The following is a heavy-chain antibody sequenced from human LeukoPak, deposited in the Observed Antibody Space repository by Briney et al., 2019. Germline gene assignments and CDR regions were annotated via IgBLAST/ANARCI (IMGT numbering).Heavy chain of an antibody. V-gene: IGHV4-34*01. Sequence: SETLSLTCADYGGSFSGYYWSWIRQPPGKGLEWIGEINHSGSTNYNPSLKSRVTISVDTSKNQFSLKLSSVTAADTAVYYCAGSPRRYYYGSGSFPYYFDYWGQGTLVTVSS. CDR1: GGSFSGYY. CDR3: AGSPRRYYYGSGSFPYYFDY. D-gene: IGHD3-10*01. CDR2: INHSGST. J-gene: IGHJ4*02.